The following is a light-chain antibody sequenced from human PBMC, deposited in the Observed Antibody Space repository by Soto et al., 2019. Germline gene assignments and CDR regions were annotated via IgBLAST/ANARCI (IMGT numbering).Light chain of an antibody. V-gene: IGKV3-15*01. J-gene: IGKJ1*01. CDR3: QQRSNWPRT. CDR1: QSVSDN. Sequence: EIVMTQSPATLSVSPGERATLSCRAGQSVSDNLAWYQQRPGQAPRLLFYGASTRATGVPVRFSASGSGTEFTLTISSLQSEDFAVYYCQQRSNWPRTFGQGTKVEIK. CDR2: GAS.